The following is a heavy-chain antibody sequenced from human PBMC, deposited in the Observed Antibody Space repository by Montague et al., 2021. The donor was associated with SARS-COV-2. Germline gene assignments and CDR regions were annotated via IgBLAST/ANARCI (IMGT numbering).Heavy chain of an antibody. J-gene: IGHJ4*02. CDR2: FYYTGST. CDR3: ARGRSGFFNPLDY. CDR1: DDSITSSTYY. D-gene: IGHD3-3*01. V-gene: IGHV4-39*02. Sequence: SETLSLTCAVSDDSITSSTYYWAWIRQPPGKGLEWIGSFYYTGSTYYDPSLKSRVTKSVDTSKKHFSLNLNSVTAADTAVYYCARGRSGFFNPLDYWGQGTLVTVSS.